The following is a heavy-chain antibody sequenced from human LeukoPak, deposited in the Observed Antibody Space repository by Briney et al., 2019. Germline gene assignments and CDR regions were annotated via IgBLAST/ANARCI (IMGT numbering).Heavy chain of an antibody. D-gene: IGHD4-17*01. CDR3: ARRLRRNYFDY. J-gene: IGHJ4*02. CDR1: GFTFDDYA. Sequence: GRSLRLSCAASGFTFDDYAMHWVRQAPGKGLEWVSYISSSGSTIYYADSVKGRFTISRDNAKNSLYLQMNSLRAEDTAVYYCARRLRRNYFDYWGQGTLVTVSS. CDR2: ISSSGSTI. V-gene: IGHV3-48*03.